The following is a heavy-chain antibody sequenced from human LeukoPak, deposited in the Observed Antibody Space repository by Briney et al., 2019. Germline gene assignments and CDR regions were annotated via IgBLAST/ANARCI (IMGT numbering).Heavy chain of an antibody. V-gene: IGHV3-53*01. CDR3: ARALFFDY. J-gene: IGHJ4*02. D-gene: IGHD2-21*01. Sequence: GGSLRLSCAASGFTVSSNYMSWVRQAPGRGLEWVSIIHSGGSTFYADSVKGRFTISRDNSKNTLYLQMNSLRAEDTAAYYCARALFFDYWGQGTLVTVSS. CDR2: IHSGGST. CDR1: GFTVSSNY.